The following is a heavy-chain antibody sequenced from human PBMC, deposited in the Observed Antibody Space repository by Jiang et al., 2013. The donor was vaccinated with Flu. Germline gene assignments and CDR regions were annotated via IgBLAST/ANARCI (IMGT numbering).Heavy chain of an antibody. CDR3: ARPVRYCSSTSCYTAAFDI. V-gene: IGHV5-51*01. Sequence: GAEVKKPGESLKISCKGSGYSFTSYWIGWVRQMPGKGLEWMGIIYPGDSDTRYSPSFQGQVTISADKSISTAYLQWSSLKASDTAMYYCARPVRYCSSTSCYTAAFDIWAKGQWSPSL. J-gene: IGHJ3*02. D-gene: IGHD2-2*02. CDR2: IYPGDSDT. CDR1: GYSFTSYW.